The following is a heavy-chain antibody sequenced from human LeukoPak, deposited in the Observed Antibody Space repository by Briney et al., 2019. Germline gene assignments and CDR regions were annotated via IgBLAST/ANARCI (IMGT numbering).Heavy chain of an antibody. J-gene: IGHJ4*02. CDR1: GFSFSGYR. V-gene: IGHV3-48*02. Sequence: PGGSLRLSCAASGFSFSGYRMNWVRQAPGKGLEWVSYISRSSSAIYYADSVKGRFTISRDNAKNSLFLQMNSLRDEDTAVYYCARTLRGERWLPVFDYWGQGTLVTVSS. CDR3: ARTLRGERWLPVFDY. D-gene: IGHD3-10*01. CDR2: ISRSSSAI.